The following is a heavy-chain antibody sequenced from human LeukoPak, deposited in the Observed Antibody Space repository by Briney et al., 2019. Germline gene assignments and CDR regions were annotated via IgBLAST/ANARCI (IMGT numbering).Heavy chain of an antibody. J-gene: IGHJ4*02. Sequence: SETLSLTCTVSGGSISSYYWSWIRQPPGKGLEWIGYIYYSGSTNYNPSLKSRVTISVDTSKNQFSLKLSSVTAADTAVYYCARDQGGGWLRGFYFDYWGPGTLVTVSS. V-gene: IGHV4-59*01. CDR2: IYYSGST. CDR1: GGSISSYY. CDR3: ARDQGGGWLRGFYFDY. D-gene: IGHD5-12*01.